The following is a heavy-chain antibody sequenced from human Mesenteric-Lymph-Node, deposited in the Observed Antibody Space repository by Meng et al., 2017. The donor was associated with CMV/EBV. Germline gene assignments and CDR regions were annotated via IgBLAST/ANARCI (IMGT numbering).Heavy chain of an antibody. D-gene: IGHD3-16*01. CDR1: GFTFSSYA. V-gene: IGHV3-23*01. CDR3: ARGPTIWDYSYYGMDV. J-gene: IGHJ6*02. CDR2: ISPSGGST. Sequence: LSLTCAASGFTFSSYAMSWVRQAPGKGLEWVSGISPSGGSTYYVDSVKGRFTISRDKSKSTMYLQMNSPRAEDTAVYYCARGPTIWDYSYYGMDVWGQGTTVTVSS.